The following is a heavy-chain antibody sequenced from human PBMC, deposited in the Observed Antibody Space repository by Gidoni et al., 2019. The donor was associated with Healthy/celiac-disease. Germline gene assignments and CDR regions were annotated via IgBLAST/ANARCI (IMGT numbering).Heavy chain of an antibody. J-gene: IGHJ4*02. D-gene: IGHD3-22*01. V-gene: IGHV3-23*01. CDR3: AKVWVVIVVVSPYYFDY. CDR2: IRGSGGRT. Sequence: EVQLLESGGGLVQPGGSLRLSCAASGFTFSSDAMSWVRQAPGKGLEWVSAIRGSGGRTYYADSVKCRFTISRDNFKNTLYLQMNSMRAEDTAVYYCAKVWVVIVVVSPYYFDYWGQGTLVTVSS. CDR1: GFTFSSDA.